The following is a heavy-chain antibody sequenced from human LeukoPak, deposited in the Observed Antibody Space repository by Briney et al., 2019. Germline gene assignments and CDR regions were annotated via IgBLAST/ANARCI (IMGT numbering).Heavy chain of an antibody. J-gene: IGHJ4*02. D-gene: IGHD7-27*01. CDR2: ISRSSSYI. CDR3: ARGTLGLNPDIFEE. Sequence: PGGSLRLSCAASGFTFNTYTMDWVRQAPVKGLELVSSISRSSSYIYYSDSVKGRFTMSRDNAKNSLYLQMNSLRAEDTAVYYCARGTLGLNPDIFEEWGQGTLVTVSS. CDR1: GFTFNTYT. V-gene: IGHV3-21*01.